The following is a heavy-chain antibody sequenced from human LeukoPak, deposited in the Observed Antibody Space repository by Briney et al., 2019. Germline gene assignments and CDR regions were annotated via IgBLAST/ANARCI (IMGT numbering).Heavy chain of an antibody. CDR1: GFTFRSYA. Sequence: GGSLRLSCAASGFTFRSYAMSRVRQAPGKGLEWVSAISGSGSSTYYADSVKGRFTVSRDNSKNTPYLQMNNLRADDTAVYYCARRRPYDTSGYYFAYWGQGTLVTVSS. D-gene: IGHD3-22*01. J-gene: IGHJ4*02. CDR2: ISGSGSST. V-gene: IGHV3-23*01. CDR3: ARRRPYDTSGYYFAY.